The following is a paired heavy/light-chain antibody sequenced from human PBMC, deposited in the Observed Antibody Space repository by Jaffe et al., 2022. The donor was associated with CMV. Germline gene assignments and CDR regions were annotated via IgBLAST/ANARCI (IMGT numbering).Heavy chain of an antibody. D-gene: IGHD7-27*01. J-gene: IGHJ5*02. Sequence: QVQLQESGPGLVKPSETLSLTCSVSGGPISTYYWTWIRQAPGKGLEWIGYTSYSDNTYYNPSLKSRVTIAVDTSKNQFSLKLTSVTAADTAVYYCARDKGLEVTGIPYNWFDPWGQGTLVTVSS. CDR3: ARDKGLEVTGIPYNWFDP. CDR2: TSYSDNT. V-gene: IGHV4-59*01. CDR1: GGPISTYY.
Light chain of an antibody. J-gene: IGLJ2*01. CDR3: QSYDSSNVI. V-gene: IGLV6-57*04. CDR2: EDY. CDR1: SGGIAANY. Sequence: NFMLTQTHSVSESPGKTVTISCTRSSGGIAANYVQWYQQRPGSAPTTVIYEDYKRPSGVPDRFSGSIDSSSNSASLTISGLKTEDEADYYCQSYDSSNVIFGGGTKLTVL.